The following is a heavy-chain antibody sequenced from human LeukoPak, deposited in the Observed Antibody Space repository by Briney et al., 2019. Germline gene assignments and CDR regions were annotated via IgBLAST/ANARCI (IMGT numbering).Heavy chain of an antibody. CDR2: IYYSGST. D-gene: IGHD2-2*01. V-gene: IGHV4-59*08. CDR1: GGSISSYY. CDR3: ARGGATRYCSSTSCQAAFDI. J-gene: IGHJ3*02. Sequence: SETLSLTCTVSGGSISSYYWSWIRQPPGKGLEWIGYIYYSGSTNYNPSLKSRVTISVDTSKNQSSLKLSSVTAADTAVYYCARGGATRYCSSTSCQAAFDIWGQGTMVTVSS.